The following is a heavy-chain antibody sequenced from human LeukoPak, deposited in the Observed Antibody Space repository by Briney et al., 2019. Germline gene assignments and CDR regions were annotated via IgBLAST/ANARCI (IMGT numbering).Heavy chain of an antibody. Sequence: GASVKVSCKASGYTFTSYGISWVRQAPGQGLEWMGGIIPIFGTANYAQKFQGRVTITADKSTSTAYMELSSLRSEDTAVYYCATWRYCSGGHCFGNYYMDVWGKGTTVTVSS. CDR1: GYTFTSYG. CDR3: ATWRYCSGGHCFGNYYMDV. CDR2: IIPIFGTA. D-gene: IGHD2-15*01. V-gene: IGHV1-69*06. J-gene: IGHJ6*03.